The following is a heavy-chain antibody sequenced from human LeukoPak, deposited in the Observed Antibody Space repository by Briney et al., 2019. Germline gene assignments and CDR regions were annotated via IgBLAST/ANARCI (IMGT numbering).Heavy chain of an antibody. J-gene: IGHJ6*02. CDR1: GYTFTSYD. CDR3: ARGQVGSSGWYYYYYGMDV. D-gene: IGHD6-19*01. V-gene: IGHV1-8*01. Sequence: GASVKVSCKASGYTFTSYDINWVRRATGQGLEWMGWMNPNSGNTGYAQKFQGRVTMTRNTSISTAYMELSSLRSEDTAVYYCARGQVGSSGWYYYYYGMDVWGQGTTVTVSS. CDR2: MNPNSGNT.